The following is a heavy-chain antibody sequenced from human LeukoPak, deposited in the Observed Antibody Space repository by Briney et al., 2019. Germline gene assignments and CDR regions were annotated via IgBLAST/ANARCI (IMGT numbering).Heavy chain of an antibody. J-gene: IGHJ3*02. D-gene: IGHD5-24*01. CDR2: IIPIFGTA. V-gene: IGHV1-69*13. CDR1: GGTFSSYA. CDR3: ARVMAVDLRDGYNQHAFDI. Sequence: SVKVSCKASGGTFSSYAISWVRQAPGQGLEWMGGIIPIFGTANYAQKFQGRVTITADESTSTAYMELSSLRSEDTAVYYCARVMAVDLRDGYNQHAFDIWGQGTMVTVSS.